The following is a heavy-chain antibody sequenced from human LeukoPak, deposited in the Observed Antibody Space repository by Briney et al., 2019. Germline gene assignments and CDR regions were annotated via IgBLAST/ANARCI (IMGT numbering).Heavy chain of an antibody. Sequence: PGGSLRLSCAASGFTFSDYSMNWVRQAPGKGLEWVSAISGSGGSTYYADSVKGRFTISRDNSKNTLYLQMNSLRAEDTAVYYCAKDRRNSPSWFDPWGQGTLVTVSS. V-gene: IGHV3-23*01. CDR1: GFTFSDYS. D-gene: IGHD4-11*01. CDR3: AKDRRNSPSWFDP. J-gene: IGHJ5*02. CDR2: ISGSGGST.